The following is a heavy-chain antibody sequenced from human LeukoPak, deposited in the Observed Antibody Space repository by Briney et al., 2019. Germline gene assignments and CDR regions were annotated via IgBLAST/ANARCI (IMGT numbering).Heavy chain of an antibody. CDR1: GGSISSGY. V-gene: IGHV4-59*01. CDR2: IYDSGST. J-gene: IGHJ6*02. Sequence: SETLSLTCTVSGGSISSGYWNWIRQPPGKGLEWIGYIYDSGSTKYNPSLKSRVTILADTSKNRFSLKVSSVTAADTAVYYCARLGARTWYYGMDVWGQGTTVTVAS. CDR3: ARLGARTWYYGMDV. D-gene: IGHD3-3*01.